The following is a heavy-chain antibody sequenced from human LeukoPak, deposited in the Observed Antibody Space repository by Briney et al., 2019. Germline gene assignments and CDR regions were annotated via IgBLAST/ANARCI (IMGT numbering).Heavy chain of an antibody. D-gene: IGHD1-26*01. Sequence: KPSETLSLTCTVSGGSISSSSYYWGWIRQPPGKGLEWFGSIYYSGSTYYNPSLKSRVTISVDTSKNQFSLKLSSATAADTAVYYCATGIVGATPYWYFDLWGRGTLVTVSS. CDR3: ATGIVGATPYWYFDL. CDR2: IYYSGST. V-gene: IGHV4-39*01. CDR1: GGSISSSSYY. J-gene: IGHJ2*01.